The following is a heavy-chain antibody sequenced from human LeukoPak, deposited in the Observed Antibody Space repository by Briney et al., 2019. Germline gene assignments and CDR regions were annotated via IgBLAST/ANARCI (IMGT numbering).Heavy chain of an antibody. CDR1: GFTFSGSA. V-gene: IGHV3-73*01. J-gene: IGHJ4*02. Sequence: PGGSLRLSCAASGFTFSGSAMHWVRQASGKGLEWVGRIRSKANSYATAYAASVKGRFTISRDDSKNTLYLQMNSLRAEDTAVYYCARTIAAAGRGDYWGQGTLVTVSS. CDR3: ARTIAAAGRGDY. D-gene: IGHD6-13*01. CDR2: IRSKANSYAT.